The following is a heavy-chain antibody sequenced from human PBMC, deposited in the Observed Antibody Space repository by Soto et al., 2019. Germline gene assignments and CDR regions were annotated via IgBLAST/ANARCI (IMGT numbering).Heavy chain of an antibody. CDR2: IYYSGST. Sequence: SETLSLTCTVSGGSISNYYWTWIRQPPGKGLEWIGYIYYSGSTNYNPSLKSRVTISVDTSKNQFSLRLNSVTAADTAVYYCVATKYKYDTLPAHFDYWGRATLVTVSS. J-gene: IGHJ4*02. CDR1: GGSISNYY. V-gene: IGHV4-59*08. D-gene: IGHD3-22*01. CDR3: VATKYKYDTLPAHFDY.